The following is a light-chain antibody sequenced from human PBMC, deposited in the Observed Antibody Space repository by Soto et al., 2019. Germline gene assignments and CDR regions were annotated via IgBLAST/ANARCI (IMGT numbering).Light chain of an antibody. CDR1: QVISTS. V-gene: IGKV1-9*01. Sequence: VTIPWGASQVISTSLAWYQVKPGKAPKLLIYAASTLESGVPSRFSATVSGTEFSLTIPSLQPEAFAIYYCQHYFSYPYTFGQGTKVDIK. CDR2: AAS. CDR3: QHYFSYPYT. J-gene: IGKJ2*01.